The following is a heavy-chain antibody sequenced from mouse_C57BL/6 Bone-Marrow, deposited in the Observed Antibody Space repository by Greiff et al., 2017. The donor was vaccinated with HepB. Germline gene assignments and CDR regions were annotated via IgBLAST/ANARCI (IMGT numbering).Heavy chain of an antibody. V-gene: IGHV1-64*01. Sequence: QVQLQQSGAELVKPGASVKLSCKASGYTFTSYWMHWVKQRPGQGLEWIGMIHPNSGSTNYNEKFKSKATLTVDKSSSTAYMQLSSLTSEDSAVYYCARERGYFRYWYFDVWGTGTTVTVSS. D-gene: IGHD2-3*01. CDR3: ARERGYFRYWYFDV. CDR1: GYTFTSYW. J-gene: IGHJ1*03. CDR2: IHPNSGST.